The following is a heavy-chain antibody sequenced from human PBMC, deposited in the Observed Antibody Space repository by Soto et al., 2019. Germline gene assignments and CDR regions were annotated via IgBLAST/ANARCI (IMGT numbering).Heavy chain of an antibody. CDR1: GGSFSGYY. CDR2: INHSGST. D-gene: IGHD3-10*01. Sequence: PSETLSLTCGVYGGSFSGYYWTWIRQTPGKGLEWIGEINHSGSTKFSPSLKSRVIMPIDTSKKQFSLHLSAVSAADTAVYYCARGQGTLYAFDIWGQGXTVTV. CDR3: ARGQGTLYAFDI. V-gene: IGHV4-34*01. J-gene: IGHJ3*02.